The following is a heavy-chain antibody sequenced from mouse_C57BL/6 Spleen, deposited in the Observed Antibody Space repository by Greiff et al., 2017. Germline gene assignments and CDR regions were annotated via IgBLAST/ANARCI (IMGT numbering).Heavy chain of an antibody. CDR2: IDPEDGDT. D-gene: IGHD1-1*01. J-gene: IGHJ3*01. V-gene: IGHV14-1*01. Sequence: EVQLQQSGAELVRPGASVKLSCTASGFNIKDYYMHWVKQRPEQGLEWIGRIDPEDGDTEYAPKFQGKATMTADTSSNTAYLQLSSLTSEDTAVYYCTKDYGSSYRFAYWGQGTLVTVSA. CDR1: GFNIKDYY. CDR3: TKDYGSSYRFAY.